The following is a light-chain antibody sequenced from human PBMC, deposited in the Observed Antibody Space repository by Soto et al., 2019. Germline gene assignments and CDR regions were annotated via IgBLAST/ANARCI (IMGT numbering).Light chain of an antibody. V-gene: IGKV3-11*01. J-gene: IGKJ5*01. CDR3: QQRANWPIN. Sequence: EIVMTQSPATLSLSPGERATLSCRASQNVGSYLAWYQQILGQAPRLLIYDAFNRATGIPARFTGSGSGTDFTLTISSLEPEDFAVFYCQQRANWPINFGQGTRLEIK. CDR1: QNVGSY. CDR2: DAF.